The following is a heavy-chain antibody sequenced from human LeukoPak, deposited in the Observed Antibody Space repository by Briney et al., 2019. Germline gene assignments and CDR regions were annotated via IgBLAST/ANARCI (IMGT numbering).Heavy chain of an antibody. CDR1: GFTFDDYA. CDR3: ARGGGTIFGVVTTHFDY. J-gene: IGHJ4*02. CDR2: ISWNSGSI. V-gene: IGHV3-9*01. D-gene: IGHD3-3*01. Sequence: GRSLRLSCAASGFTFDDYAMHWVRQAPGKGLEWVSGISWNSGSIGYADSVKGRFTISRDNAKNSLYLQMNSLRAEDTAAYYCARGGGTIFGVVTTHFDYWGQGTLVTVSS.